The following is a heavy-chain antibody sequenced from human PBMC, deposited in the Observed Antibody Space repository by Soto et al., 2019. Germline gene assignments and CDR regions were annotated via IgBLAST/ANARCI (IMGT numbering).Heavy chain of an antibody. CDR2: ISGSGGST. CDR3: AKEPMVRGSYYYYGMDV. J-gene: IGHJ6*02. Sequence: GGSLRLSCAASGFTFDDYAMHWVRQAPGKGLEWVSAISGSGGSTYYADSVKGRFTISRDNSKNTLYLQMNSLGAEDTAVYYCAKEPMVRGSYYYYGMDVWGQGTTVTVSS. CDR1: GFTFDDYA. D-gene: IGHD3-10*01. V-gene: IGHV3-23*01.